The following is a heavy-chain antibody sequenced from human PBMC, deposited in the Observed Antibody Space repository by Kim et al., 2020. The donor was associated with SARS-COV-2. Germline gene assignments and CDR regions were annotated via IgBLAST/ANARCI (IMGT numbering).Heavy chain of an antibody. CDR1: GYTFTSYT. V-gene: IGHV1-3*01. J-gene: IGHJ4*02. D-gene: IGHD5-18*01. CDR3: ARDGSGFSYGNHYFDY. Sequence: ASVKVSCKASGYTFTSYTMHWVRQAPGQRLEWMGRINAGNGNTKYSQKFQGRVTITRDTSASIAYMELSSLRSEDTAVYYCARDGSGFSYGNHYFDYWAQGTLVTVSS. CDR2: INAGNGNT.